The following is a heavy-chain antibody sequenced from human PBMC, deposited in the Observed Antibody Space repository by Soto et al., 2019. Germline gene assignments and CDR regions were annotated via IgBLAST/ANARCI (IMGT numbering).Heavy chain of an antibody. CDR1: GYTFTSYY. J-gene: IGHJ6*02. CDR2: INPSGGST. V-gene: IGHV1-46*01. Sequence: GASVKVSCKASGYTFTSYYMHWVRQAPGQGLEWLGIINPSGGSTSYAQKYQGRVTMTRDTSTSTVYMELSSLRSEDTAVYYCATRIAPAGRAYGMDVWGQGPTVTVSS. D-gene: IGHD6-13*01. CDR3: ATRIAPAGRAYGMDV.